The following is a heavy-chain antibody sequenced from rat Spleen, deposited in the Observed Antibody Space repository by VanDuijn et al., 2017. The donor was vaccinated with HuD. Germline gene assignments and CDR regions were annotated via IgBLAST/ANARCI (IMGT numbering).Heavy chain of an antibody. CDR1: GFTFSDYY. V-gene: IGHV5-29*01. D-gene: IGHD1-6*01. Sequence: EVQLVESDGGLVQPGRSLKLSCAASGFTFSDYYMAWVRQAPTKGLEWVATFSYDGSSTYYRDSVKGRFTISRDNAKNTQYLQMDSLRSEDTATYYCARKGILRPGGDYFDYWGQGVMVTISS. J-gene: IGHJ2*01. CDR2: FSYDGSST. CDR3: ARKGILRPGGDYFDY.